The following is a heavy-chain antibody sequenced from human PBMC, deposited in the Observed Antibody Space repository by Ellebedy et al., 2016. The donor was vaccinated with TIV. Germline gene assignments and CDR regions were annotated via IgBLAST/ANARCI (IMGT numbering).Heavy chain of an antibody. V-gene: IGHV3-13*01. D-gene: IGHD3-10*01. Sequence: PGGSLRLSCAASGFTFSTYDLHWVRQATGKGLEWVSAIGTAGDTYYPGSVKGRFTISRENAKNSLYLQMNSLRAEDTAVYYCARFSGRSEGRPLNAADYYYYGMDVWGQGTTVTVSS. CDR1: GFTFSTYD. CDR2: IGTAGDT. CDR3: ARFSGRSEGRPLNAADYYYYGMDV. J-gene: IGHJ6*02.